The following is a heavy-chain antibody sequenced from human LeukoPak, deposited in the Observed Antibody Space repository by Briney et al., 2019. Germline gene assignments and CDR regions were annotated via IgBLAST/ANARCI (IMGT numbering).Heavy chain of an antibody. Sequence: PGRSLRLSCAASGFTFSSYAMYWVRQAPGKGLEWVASIWYDGSDKYYRDSVEGRFTISRDNSKSTLYLQMNSLRAEDTAVYYCAKDRAEKYAFDYWGQGTLVTVSS. D-gene: IGHD2-2*01. CDR2: IWYDGSDK. CDR1: GFTFSSYA. CDR3: AKDRAEKYAFDY. J-gene: IGHJ4*02. V-gene: IGHV3-33*06.